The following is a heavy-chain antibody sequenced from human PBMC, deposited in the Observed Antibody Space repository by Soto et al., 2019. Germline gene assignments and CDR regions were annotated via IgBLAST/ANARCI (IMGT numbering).Heavy chain of an antibody. CDR1: GGSFSSTSYY. J-gene: IGHJ2*01. CDR3: ASHWAPVGTAQYGYFDL. V-gene: IGHV4-39*01. CDR2: IYYSGST. D-gene: IGHD1-7*01. Sequence: QLRLQESGPGRVKPSETLSLTCTVSGGSFSSTSYYWGWIRQSPGEGLEWIGSIYYSGSTYYNPSLKPRVPMCVDTSNSHSSLELSSVTAADTSVYYCASHWAPVGTAQYGYFDLWGRGTLVTVSS.